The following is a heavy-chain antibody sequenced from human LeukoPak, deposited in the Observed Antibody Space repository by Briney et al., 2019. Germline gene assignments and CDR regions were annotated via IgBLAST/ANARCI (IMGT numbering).Heavy chain of an antibody. CDR3: ARSRWLQFPFDY. CDR2: INHSGST. J-gene: IGHJ4*02. CDR1: GGSFGGYY. D-gene: IGHD5-24*01. V-gene: IGHV4-34*01. Sequence: SETLSLTCAVYGGSFGGYYWGWIRQPQGKGLEWIGEINHSGSTNYNPSLKSRVTISVDTSKNQFSLKLSSVTAADTAVYYCARSRWLQFPFDYWGQGTLVTVSS.